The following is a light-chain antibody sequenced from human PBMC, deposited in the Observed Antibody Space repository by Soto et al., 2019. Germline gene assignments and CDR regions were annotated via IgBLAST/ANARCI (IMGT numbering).Light chain of an antibody. J-gene: IGLJ1*01. V-gene: IGLV2-11*01. CDR1: NSDVGVYNY. CDR3: CSYAGSYTYV. CDR2: DVS. Sequence: QSALTQPRSVSGSPRQSVTISCTGTNSDVGVYNYVSWYQQHPGKAPKVMIYDVSKRPSGVPDRFSGSKSGNTASLTISGLQAEDEADYYCCSYAGSYTYVFGTGTKVTVL.